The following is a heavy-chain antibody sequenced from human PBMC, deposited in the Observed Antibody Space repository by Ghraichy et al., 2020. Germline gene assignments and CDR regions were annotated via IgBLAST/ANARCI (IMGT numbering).Heavy chain of an antibody. D-gene: IGHD4-23*01. CDR2: ITSSSRTR. CDR1: GFTFSSYS. V-gene: IGHV3-48*02. CDR3: ARGSTVVRFYYYDGMDV. Sequence: GSLRLSCVGSGFTFSSYSMNWVRQSPGKGLEWVSYITSSSRTRFYADSVKGRFTISRDNAQNSLYLQMNSLTDEDTAVYYCARGSTVVRFYYYDGMDVWGQGTTVTVSS. J-gene: IGHJ6*02.